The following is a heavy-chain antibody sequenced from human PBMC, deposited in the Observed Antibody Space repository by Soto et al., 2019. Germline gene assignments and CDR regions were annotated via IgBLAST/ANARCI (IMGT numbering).Heavy chain of an antibody. J-gene: IGHJ1*01. CDR1: GFKFTSYA. CDR3: ANHLLGDGAEDFED. D-gene: IGHD3-16*01. V-gene: IGHV3-23*01. CDR2: LGGSGKLT. Sequence: EVQLLESGGGLAQPGGSLRLSCAATGFKFTSYAMSWVRQAPGKGLEWVSGLGGSGKLTHYADSVKGRFTLTRDNSNHTLFLQMDGLRADDTAVYYCANHLLGDGAEDFEDWGQGTLVTVSS.